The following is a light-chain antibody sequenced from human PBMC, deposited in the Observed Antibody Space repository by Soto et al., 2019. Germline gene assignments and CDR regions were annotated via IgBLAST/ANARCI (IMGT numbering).Light chain of an antibody. CDR1: SSDVGAYNS. CDR3: CSYAGSYTVV. J-gene: IGLJ2*01. V-gene: IGLV2-11*01. CDR2: DVS. Sequence: QSVLAQPASVSGSPGQSITISCTGTSSDVGAYNSVSWYQQHPGKAPKLMIYDVSKRPSGVPDRFSGSKSGNTASLTISGLQAEDEADYYCCSYAGSYTVVFGGGTKLTVL.